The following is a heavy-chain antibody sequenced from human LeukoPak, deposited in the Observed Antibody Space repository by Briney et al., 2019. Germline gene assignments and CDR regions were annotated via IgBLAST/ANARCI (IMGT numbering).Heavy chain of an antibody. Sequence: PGGSLRLSCAASGFTFSSNSMNWVRQPPGKGLEWIGEIYHSGSTNYNPSLKSRVTISVDKSKSQFSLKLSSVTAADTAVYYCAREGLIDYWGQGTLVTVSS. V-gene: IGHV4-4*02. CDR2: IYHSGST. CDR1: GFTFSSNSM. CDR3: AREGLIDY. J-gene: IGHJ4*02.